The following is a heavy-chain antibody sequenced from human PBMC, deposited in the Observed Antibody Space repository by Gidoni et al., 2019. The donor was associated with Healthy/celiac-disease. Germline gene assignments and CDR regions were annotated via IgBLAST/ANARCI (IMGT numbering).Heavy chain of an antibody. CDR3: VISSSRSYYFDY. D-gene: IGHD6-13*01. Sequence: QVQLVESGGGVVQPGRSLSLSCAASGFTFSSYGLHWVRQAPGKGLEWGAVIGYDGSNKYYADSVKGRFTISRDNSKNTLYLQMNSRRAEDTAVYYCVISSSRSYYFDYWGQGTLVTVSS. J-gene: IGHJ4*02. CDR2: IGYDGSNK. CDR1: GFTFSSYG. V-gene: IGHV3-33*01.